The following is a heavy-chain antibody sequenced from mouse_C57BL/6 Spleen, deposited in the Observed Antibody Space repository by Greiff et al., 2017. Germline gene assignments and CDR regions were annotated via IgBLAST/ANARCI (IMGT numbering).Heavy chain of an antibody. Sequence: VKLMESGAELVKPGASVKISCKASGYAFSSYWMNWVKQRPGKGLEWIGQIYPGDGDTNYNGKFKGKATLTADKSSSTAYMQLSSLTSEDSAVYFCASPIVADSMDYWGQGTSVTVSS. CDR1: GYAFSSYW. CDR3: ASPIVADSMDY. D-gene: IGHD1-1*01. CDR2: IYPGDGDT. V-gene: IGHV1-80*01. J-gene: IGHJ4*01.